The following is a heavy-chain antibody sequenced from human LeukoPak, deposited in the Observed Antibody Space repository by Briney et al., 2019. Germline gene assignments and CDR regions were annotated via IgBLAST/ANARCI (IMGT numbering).Heavy chain of an antibody. CDR2: IYYSGST. J-gene: IGHJ3*02. D-gene: IGHD3-10*01. CDR3: ARWGGGAFDI. Sequence: SETLSLTCTVSGVSISSSSYYWGWIRQPPGKGLEWIGSIYYSGSTYYNPSLKSRVIISVDTSKNQFSLKLSSVTAADTAVYYCARWGGGAFDIWGQGTMVTVSS. CDR1: GVSISSSSYY. V-gene: IGHV4-39*07.